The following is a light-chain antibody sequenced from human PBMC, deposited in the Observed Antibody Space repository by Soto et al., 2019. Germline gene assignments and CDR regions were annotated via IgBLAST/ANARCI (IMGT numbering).Light chain of an antibody. Sequence: EIVLTQSPGTLSLSPGERATLSCRASQSVSNSYIAWYQRKPGQAPRLLIYGASSRATGIPDRFSGSGSGTDFTLTISRLEPEDFAMYYCQQYGSSPWTFGQGTKVEIK. J-gene: IGKJ1*01. CDR2: GAS. CDR1: QSVSNSY. V-gene: IGKV3-20*01. CDR3: QQYGSSPWT.